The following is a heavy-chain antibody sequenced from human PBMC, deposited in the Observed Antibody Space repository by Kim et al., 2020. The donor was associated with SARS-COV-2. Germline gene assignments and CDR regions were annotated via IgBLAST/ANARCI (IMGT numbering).Heavy chain of an antibody. CDR2: ISSSSSYI. V-gene: IGHV3-21*04. Sequence: GGSLRLSCAASGFTFSSYSMNWVRQAPGKGLEWVSSISSSSSYIYYADSVKGRFTISRDNAKNSLYLQMNSLRAEDTAVYYCAMTGFGELPPGVLGPWTWGQGTLVTVSS. CDR1: GFTFSSYS. D-gene: IGHD3-10*01. J-gene: IGHJ5*02. CDR3: AMTGFGELPPGVLGPWT.